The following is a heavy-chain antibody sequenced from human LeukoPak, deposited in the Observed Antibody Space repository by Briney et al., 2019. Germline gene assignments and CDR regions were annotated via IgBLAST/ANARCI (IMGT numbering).Heavy chain of an antibody. Sequence: SVKVSCKASGGTFSSYAISWVRQAPGQGLEWMGRIIPILGIANYAQKFQGRVTITADKSISTAYLQWSSLKASDTAMYYCARQDILTGSYYFDYWGQGTLVTVSS. CDR3: ARQDILTGSYYFDY. CDR2: IIPILGIA. V-gene: IGHV1-69*04. CDR1: GGTFSSYA. J-gene: IGHJ4*02. D-gene: IGHD3-9*01.